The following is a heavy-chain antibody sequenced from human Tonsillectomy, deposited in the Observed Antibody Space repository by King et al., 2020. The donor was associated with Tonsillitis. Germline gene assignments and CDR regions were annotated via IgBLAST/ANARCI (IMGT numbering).Heavy chain of an antibody. V-gene: IGHV3-9*01. CDR2: ISWNSGSI. CDR1: GFTFDDYA. Sequence: VQLVESGGGLVQPGRSLRLSCAASGFTFDDYAMHWVRQAPGKGLEWVSGISWNSGSIGYADSVKGRFTISRDNAKNSLYLQMNSLRAEDTALYYCAKDRILLWFGVFDYWGQGTLVTVSS. CDR3: AKDRILLWFGVFDY. J-gene: IGHJ4*02. D-gene: IGHD3-10*01.